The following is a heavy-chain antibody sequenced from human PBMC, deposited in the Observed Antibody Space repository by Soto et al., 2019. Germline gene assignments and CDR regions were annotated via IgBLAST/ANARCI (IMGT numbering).Heavy chain of an antibody. V-gene: IGHV4-59*01. CDR1: GGSIGNYY. Sequence: QVQLQESGPGLVKPSETLSLTCTVSGGSIGNYYWSWIRQPPGKGLEWIGYIYYSGSTSYNPSLKRRVTISLDTSKTQFSLKLSSVTSADTAVYYCARDSGFRRDGYNLFDYWGQGILVTVSS. CDR3: ARDSGFRRDGYNLFDY. J-gene: IGHJ4*02. CDR2: IYYSGST. D-gene: IGHD5-12*01.